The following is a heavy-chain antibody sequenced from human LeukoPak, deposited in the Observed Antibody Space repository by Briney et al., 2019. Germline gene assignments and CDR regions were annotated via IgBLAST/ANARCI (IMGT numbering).Heavy chain of an antibody. CDR3: ARAYNILTGYFYFFDY. CDR2: MNPNSGGT. Sequence: ASVNVSCKASGYTFTGYYMHWMRQAPGQRLEWMGWMNPNSGGTNYAQKFQGRVTMTRDTSISTAYLELSRLRSDDTAVYYCARAYNILTGYFYFFDYWGQGTLVSVSS. J-gene: IGHJ4*02. V-gene: IGHV1-2*02. D-gene: IGHD3-9*01. CDR1: GYTFTGYY.